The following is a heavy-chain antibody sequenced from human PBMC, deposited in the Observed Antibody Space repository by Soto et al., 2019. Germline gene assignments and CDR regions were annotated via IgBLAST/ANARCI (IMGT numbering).Heavy chain of an antibody. Sequence: QVQLVESGGGVVQPGRSLRLSCAASGFTFSSYGMHWVRQAPGKGLEWVAVIWYDGSNKYYADSVKGRFTISRDNSKNTLYLQMNSLRAEDTAVYYCPGGEYQLPYYYYYMDVWGKGTTVTVSS. CDR2: IWYDGSNK. V-gene: IGHV3-33*01. D-gene: IGHD2-2*01. CDR3: PGGEYQLPYYYYYMDV. J-gene: IGHJ6*03. CDR1: GFTFSSYG.